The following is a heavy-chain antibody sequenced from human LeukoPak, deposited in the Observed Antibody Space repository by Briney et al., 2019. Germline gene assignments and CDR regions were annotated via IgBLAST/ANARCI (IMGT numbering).Heavy chain of an antibody. CDR1: GFTFDDYA. CDR3: AKSGDSSGYYPTFDY. J-gene: IGHJ4*02. V-gene: IGHV3-9*01. Sequence: PGGSLRLSCAASGFTFDDYAMHWVRQAPGKGLEWVSGISWNSGSIGYADSVKGRFTISRDNAKNSLYLQMNSLRAEDTALYYCAKSGDSSGYYPTFDYWGQGTLVPVSS. CDR2: ISWNSGSI. D-gene: IGHD3-22*01.